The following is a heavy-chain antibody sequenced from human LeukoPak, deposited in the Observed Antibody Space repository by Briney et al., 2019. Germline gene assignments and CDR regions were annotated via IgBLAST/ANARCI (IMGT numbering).Heavy chain of an antibody. V-gene: IGHV3-21*04. Sequence: GGALRLSCADSGFSFSSDNMNWVREAPGKGLEWVSSFSSTSTYIFYADSVRGRFTISRNISKNPLYLQMKSLRAEDTAVYHCANGLEYSSNSAFDHWGQGTLVTVSS. J-gene: IGHJ4*02. CDR1: GFSFSSDN. CDR2: FSSTSTYI. CDR3: ANGLEYSSNSAFDH. D-gene: IGHD6-6*01.